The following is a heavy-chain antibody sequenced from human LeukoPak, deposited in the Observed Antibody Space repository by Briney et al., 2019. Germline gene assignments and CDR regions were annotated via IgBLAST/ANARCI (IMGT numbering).Heavy chain of an antibody. CDR1: GGSISSYY. J-gene: IGHJ4*02. D-gene: IGHD3-3*01. V-gene: IGHV4-59*08. CDR2: IYYSGST. CDR3: ARSYYDFWSGYQYPLGY. Sequence: SETLSLTCTVSGGSISSYYWSWIRQPPGKGLEGIGYIYYSGSTNYNPSLKSRVTISVDTSKNQFSLKLSSVTAADTAVYYCARSYYDFWSGYQYPLGYWGQGTLVTVSS.